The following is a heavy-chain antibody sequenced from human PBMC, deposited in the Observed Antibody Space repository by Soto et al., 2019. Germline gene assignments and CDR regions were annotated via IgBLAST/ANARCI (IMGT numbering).Heavy chain of an antibody. V-gene: IGHV4-59*08. D-gene: IGHD4-17*01. CDR1: GGSISSYY. J-gene: IGHJ4*02. CDR3: ARRYGDCFDY. CDR2: IYYSGST. Sequence: QVQLQESGPGLVKPSETLSLTCTVSGGSISSYYWSWIRQPPGKGLEWIGYIYYSGSTAYNPSLKSRVTISVDTSKNQFSLKLSSVTAADTAVYYCARRYGDCFDYWGQGTLVTVSS.